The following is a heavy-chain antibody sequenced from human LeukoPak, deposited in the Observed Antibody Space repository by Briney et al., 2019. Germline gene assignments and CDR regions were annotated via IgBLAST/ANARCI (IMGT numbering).Heavy chain of an antibody. CDR1: GYTFTSYA. V-gene: IGHV7-4-1*02. D-gene: IGHD3-22*01. J-gene: IGHJ4*02. Sequence: ASVKVSCKASGYTFTSYAMNWVRQAPGQGLEWMGWINTNTGNPTYAQGFTGRFVFSLDTSVSTAYLQISSLKAEDTAVYYCARVEDSSGYYSPPGYWGQGSLVTVSS. CDR3: ARVEDSSGYYSPPGY. CDR2: INTNTGNP.